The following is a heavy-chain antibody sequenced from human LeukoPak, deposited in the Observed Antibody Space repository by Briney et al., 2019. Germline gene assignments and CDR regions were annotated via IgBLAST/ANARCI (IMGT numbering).Heavy chain of an antibody. CDR3: ARGTYYYDSSGYFFWGDAFDI. J-gene: IGHJ3*02. CDR1: GGTFSSYA. V-gene: IGHV1-69*13. Sequence: ASVKVSCKASGGTFSSYAISWVRQAPGQGLEWMGGIIPIFGTANYAQKFQGRVTITADESTSTAYMELSSLRPEDTAVYYCARGTYYYDSSGYFFWGDAFDIWGQGTMVTVSS. CDR2: IIPIFGTA. D-gene: IGHD3-22*01.